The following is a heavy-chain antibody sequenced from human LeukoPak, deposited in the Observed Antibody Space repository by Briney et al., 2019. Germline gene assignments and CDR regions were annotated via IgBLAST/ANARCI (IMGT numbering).Heavy chain of an antibody. CDR3: AKQGRDWLRDYYYYMDV. J-gene: IGHJ6*03. V-gene: IGHV3-23*01. CDR2: ISGSATDT. CDR1: GFTFSSYG. Sequence: GGTLRLSCAASGFTFSSYGMSWVRQAPGKGLEWVSAISGSATDTYHADSVKGRFTISRDNSKNTLYLQMNSLRAEDTAIYYCAKQGRDWLRDYYYYMDVWGKGTTVAISS. D-gene: IGHD3-9*01.